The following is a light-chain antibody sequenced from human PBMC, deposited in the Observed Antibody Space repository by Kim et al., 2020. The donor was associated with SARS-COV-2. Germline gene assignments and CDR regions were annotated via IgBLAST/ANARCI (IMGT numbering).Light chain of an antibody. CDR2: EDD. CDR1: SGSIGDNY. Sequence: GKTITISCTRSSGSIGDNYVQWYQRRPGGVPTTVIYEDDQRPSGVPDRFFGSIDSYSNSASLTISGLKTEDEADYYCQSYNRSIVVFGGGTQLTVL. CDR3: QSYNRSIVV. V-gene: IGLV6-57*03. J-gene: IGLJ2*01.